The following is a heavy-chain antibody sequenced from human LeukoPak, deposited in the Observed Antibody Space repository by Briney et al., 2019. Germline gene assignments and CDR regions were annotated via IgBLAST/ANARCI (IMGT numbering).Heavy chain of an antibody. D-gene: IGHD5-12*01. Sequence: ASVKVSCKASGYTFTSYGISWVRQAPGQGLEWMGWISAYNGNTNYAQKLQGRVTMTTDTSTSTAYMELRSLRSDDTAVYYCARNGGDSGYDTWDPWAGGPLYYYYGMDVWGQGTTVTVSS. CDR2: ISAYNGNT. CDR1: GYTFTSYG. CDR3: ARNGGDSGYDTWDPWAGGPLYYYYGMDV. V-gene: IGHV1-18*01. J-gene: IGHJ6*02.